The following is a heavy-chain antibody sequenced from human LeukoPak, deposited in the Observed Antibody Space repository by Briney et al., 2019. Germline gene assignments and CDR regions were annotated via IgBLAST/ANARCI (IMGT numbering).Heavy chain of an antibody. CDR3: ARETDYYDSSGNFYYFDY. V-gene: IGHV3-48*03. CDR2: ISSSGSTI. D-gene: IGHD3-22*01. Sequence: PGGSLRLSCAASGFTFSSYEMNWVRQAPGKGLEWVSYISSSGSTIYYADSVKGRFTISRDNAKNSLYLQMNSLRAEDTAVYYCARETDYYDSSGNFYYFDYWGQGTLVTVSS. J-gene: IGHJ4*02. CDR1: GFTFSSYE.